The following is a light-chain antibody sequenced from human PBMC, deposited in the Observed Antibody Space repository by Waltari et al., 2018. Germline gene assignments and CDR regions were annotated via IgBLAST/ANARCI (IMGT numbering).Light chain of an antibody. CDR2: DVS. Sequence: QSALTQPASVSGSPGQSITISCTGPSSDVGFYNYVSGYQQHPGKAPKLMIYDVSERPSGVSNRFSGSKSGNTASLTISGLQAEDEADYYCNSYAGSSSWVFGGGTKLTVL. CDR1: SSDVGFYNY. CDR3: NSYAGSSSWV. J-gene: IGLJ3*02. V-gene: IGLV2-14*01.